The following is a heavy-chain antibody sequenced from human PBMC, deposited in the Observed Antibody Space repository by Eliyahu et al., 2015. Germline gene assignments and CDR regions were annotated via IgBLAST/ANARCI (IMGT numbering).Heavy chain of an antibody. J-gene: IGHJ4*02. CDR1: GFTFSDYS. CDR2: ISSSNKYI. D-gene: IGHD6-13*01. V-gene: IGHV3-21*01. Sequence: EVHLVESGGGLVKPGGSLRLSCVASGFTFSDYSMNWVRQAPGKGLEWVSTISSSNKYIYYSDSVQGRCTISRDNAKNSLYVQMNSLRAEDTAVYYCARGVVAADGRYYFDQWGQGTLVTVSS. CDR3: ARGVVAADGRYYFDQ.